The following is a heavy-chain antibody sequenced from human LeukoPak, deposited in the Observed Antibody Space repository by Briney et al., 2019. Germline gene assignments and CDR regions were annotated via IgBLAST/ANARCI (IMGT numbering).Heavy chain of an antibody. D-gene: IGHD2-21*02. CDR1: GYSISSGYY. CDR2: IFHSGIT. V-gene: IGHV4-38-2*02. CDR3: ARVAGHCGSDCPDALDV. J-gene: IGHJ3*01. Sequence: PSETLSLTCNVSGYSISSGYYWGWIRQSPGKGQEWIGSIFHSGITYYNPSLKSRVTLSMDTSKNQFSLKLSSVTAADTAVYHCARVAGHCGSDCPDALDVWGQGTMVTVSS.